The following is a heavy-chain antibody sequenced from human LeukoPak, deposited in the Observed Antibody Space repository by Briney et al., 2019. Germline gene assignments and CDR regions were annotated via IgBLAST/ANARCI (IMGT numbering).Heavy chain of an antibody. CDR3: ARQSGSYYAEFDY. V-gene: IGHV4-39*01. J-gene: IGHJ4*02. CDR2: IYYSGST. CDR1: GGSISSSSYY. Sequence: SETLSLTCTVSGGSISSSSYYWGWIRQPPGKGLEWIGSIYYSGSTYYNPSLKSRVTISVDTSKNQLPLKLSSVTAADTAVYYCARQSGSYYAEFDYWGQGTLVTVSS. D-gene: IGHD1-26*01.